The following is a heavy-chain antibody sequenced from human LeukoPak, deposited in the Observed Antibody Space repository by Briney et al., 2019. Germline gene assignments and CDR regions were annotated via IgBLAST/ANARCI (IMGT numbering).Heavy chain of an antibody. V-gene: IGHV3-30*03. J-gene: IGHJ4*02. D-gene: IGHD1-1*01. CDR2: ISYDGSNK. CDR1: VFTFSSYG. Sequence: GGSLRLSCSASVFTFSSYGMHWVRQAPGEGLEWVAAISYDGSNKYYADSVKGRFTISRDNSKNSLYMQMNSLRAEDTAVYYCARSPGATWSFDYWGQGTLVTVSS. CDR3: ARSPGATWSFDY.